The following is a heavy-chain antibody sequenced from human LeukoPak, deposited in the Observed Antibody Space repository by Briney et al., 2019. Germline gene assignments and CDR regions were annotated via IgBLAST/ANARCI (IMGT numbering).Heavy chain of an antibody. CDR2: ILHSGTT. CDR1: GGSISNYY. J-gene: IGHJ4*02. CDR3: ARHPCGGNNSCRSFDY. V-gene: IGHV4-59*08. D-gene: IGHD2-15*01. Sequence: PSETLSLTCIVSGGSISNYYWSWIRQPPGRGLEWIGYILHSGTTNYNPSLSSRVTISMDTSKNQFSLKLNSVTAADTAVYYCARHPCGGNNSCRSFDYWGQGTLVTVSS.